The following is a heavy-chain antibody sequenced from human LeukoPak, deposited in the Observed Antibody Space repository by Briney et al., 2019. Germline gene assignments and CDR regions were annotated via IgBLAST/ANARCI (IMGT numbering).Heavy chain of an antibody. V-gene: IGHV1-2*02. CDR2: INPQTGVT. CDR3: ARGKDLWNAFDI. Sequence: ASVKVSCKSSGYTFTGFYLHWVRQAPGQGLEWMGWINPQTGVTNYAQNFQGRVTMAGDTSISTAYMDLTSLRSDDSAVYYCARGKDLWNAFDIWGQGTLVTVSS. J-gene: IGHJ3*02. D-gene: IGHD2-21*01. CDR1: GYTFTGFY.